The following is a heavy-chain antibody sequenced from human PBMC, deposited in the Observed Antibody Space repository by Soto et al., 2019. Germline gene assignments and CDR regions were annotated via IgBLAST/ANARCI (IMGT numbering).Heavy chain of an antibody. CDR3: ARSWAGYCSGGSCYSGRRKNAFDI. CDR1: GGSISSGGYY. Sequence: SETLSLTCTVSGGSISSGGYYWSWIRQHPGKGLEWIGYIYYSGSTYYNPSLKSRVTISVDTSKNQFSLKLSSVTAADTAVYHCARSWAGYCSGGSCYSGRRKNAFDIWGQGTMVTVSS. V-gene: IGHV4-31*03. J-gene: IGHJ3*02. CDR2: IYYSGST. D-gene: IGHD2-15*01.